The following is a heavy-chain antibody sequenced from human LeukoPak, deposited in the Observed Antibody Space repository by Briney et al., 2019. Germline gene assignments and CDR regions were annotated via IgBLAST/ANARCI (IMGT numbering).Heavy chain of an antibody. CDR1: GGSISSYY. Sequence: SETLSLTCTVSGGSISSYYWIWIRQPAGKGLEWIGRIYTCGSTNYNPSLKSRVTMSVDTSKNQFSLKLSSVTAADTAVYYCARVASDGWFFDYWGQGTLVTVSS. J-gene: IGHJ4*02. V-gene: IGHV4-4*07. D-gene: IGHD6-19*01. CDR3: ARVASDGWFFDY. CDR2: IYTCGST.